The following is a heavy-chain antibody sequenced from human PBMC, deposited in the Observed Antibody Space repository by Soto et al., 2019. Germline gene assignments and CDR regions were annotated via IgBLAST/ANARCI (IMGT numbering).Heavy chain of an antibody. D-gene: IGHD6-19*01. CDR2: IWSDGKKE. V-gene: IGHV3-33*01. CDR3: ARDRDGGWFHMDG. J-gene: IGHJ6*02. CDR1: GFPFWHYG. Sequence: QVQLVESGGGVVQPGRSLRLSCVGSGFPFWHYGMHWVRQAPGKGLEWVAVIWSDGKKESYADFVKGRFAISRDNVKDTLYLQMNSLRAEDTAVYYCARDRDGGWFHMDGCGQGTTVTVSS.